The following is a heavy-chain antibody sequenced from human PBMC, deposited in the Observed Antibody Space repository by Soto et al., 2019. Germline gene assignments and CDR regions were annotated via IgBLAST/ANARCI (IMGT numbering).Heavy chain of an antibody. Sequence: PGGSLRLCCATSGFTFSNTWMSWVRQAPGKGLEWVGRIKSKSRGGTADYAAPVKGRFTVSRDDSKNTLYLYMNNLKTEDTAVYYCTTDCPWVTPAYWGQGALVTVSS. CDR1: GFTFSNTW. CDR3: TTDCPWVTPAY. CDR2: IKSKSRGGTA. D-gene: IGHD2-21*02. J-gene: IGHJ4*02. V-gene: IGHV3-15*01.